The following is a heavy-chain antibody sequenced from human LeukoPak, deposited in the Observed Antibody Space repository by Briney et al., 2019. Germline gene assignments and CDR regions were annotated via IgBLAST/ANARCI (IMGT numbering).Heavy chain of an antibody. Sequence: RAGGSLRLSCAASGFTFSSYSMNWVRQAPGKGLEWVSSISSSSSYIYYADSVKGRFTISRDNAKNSLYLQMNSLRAEDTAVYYCARDYSGYDRTRFDYWGQGTLVTVSS. D-gene: IGHD5-12*01. V-gene: IGHV3-21*01. CDR1: GFTFSSYS. CDR3: ARDYSGYDRTRFDY. CDR2: ISSSSSYI. J-gene: IGHJ4*02.